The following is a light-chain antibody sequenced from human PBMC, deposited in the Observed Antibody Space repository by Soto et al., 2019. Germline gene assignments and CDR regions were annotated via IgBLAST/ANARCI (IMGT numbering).Light chain of an antibody. Sequence: EVGLTQSPATLSLSTGERATLSCRASQSVSSNLAWYQQKPGQAPRLLIYGASTRATGIPARFSGSGSGTEFTLTISSLQSEDFAVYYCQQYDNWPPMTFGQGTKVDIK. V-gene: IGKV3-15*01. CDR3: QQYDNWPPMT. CDR1: QSVSSN. CDR2: GAS. J-gene: IGKJ1*01.